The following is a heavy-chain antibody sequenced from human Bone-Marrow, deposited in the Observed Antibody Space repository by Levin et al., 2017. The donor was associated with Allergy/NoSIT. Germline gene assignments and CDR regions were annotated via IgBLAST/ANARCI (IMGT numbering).Heavy chain of an antibody. D-gene: IGHD3-3*01. CDR2: ISYDGSNK. J-gene: IGHJ6*02. Sequence: GESLKISCAASGFTFSSYAMHWVRQAPGKGLEWVAIISYDGSNKYYAGSVKGRFTISRDNSKNTLYLEINSLRNEDTALYYCAKDLNEIRYLEWLLDFYGMDVWGQGTTVTVSS. V-gene: IGHV3-30*18. CDR3: AKDLNEIRYLEWLLDFYGMDV. CDR1: GFTFSSYA.